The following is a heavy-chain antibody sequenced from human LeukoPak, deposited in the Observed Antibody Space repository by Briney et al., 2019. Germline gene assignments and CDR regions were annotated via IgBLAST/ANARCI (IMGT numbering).Heavy chain of an antibody. J-gene: IGHJ5*02. D-gene: IGHD5-18*01. Sequence: SETLSLTCAVYGGSFSGYYWSWIRQPPGKGLEWIGEINHSGSTNYNPSLKSRVTISVDTSKNQFSLKLSSVTAADTAVYYCARGGRSNGYSYGPSVPNWFDPWGQGTLVTVSS. CDR3: ARGGRSNGYSYGPSVPNWFDP. CDR2: INHSGST. V-gene: IGHV4-34*01. CDR1: GGSFSGYY.